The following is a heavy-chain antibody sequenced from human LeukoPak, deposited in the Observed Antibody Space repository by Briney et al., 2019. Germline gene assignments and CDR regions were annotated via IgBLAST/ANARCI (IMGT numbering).Heavy chain of an antibody. CDR2: ISSSSSTI. V-gene: IGHV3-48*01. D-gene: IGHD6-13*01. CDR1: VFTFSSYS. CDR3: AIHSSSQCLDY. J-gene: IGHJ4*02. Sequence: GGSVRLLCAASVFTFSSYSMNWVRQAPGKGLEWVSYISSSSSTIHYADSVKGRFTISRDNAKNSLYLQMNSLRAEDTAVYYCAIHSSSQCLDYWGQGTLGTVSS.